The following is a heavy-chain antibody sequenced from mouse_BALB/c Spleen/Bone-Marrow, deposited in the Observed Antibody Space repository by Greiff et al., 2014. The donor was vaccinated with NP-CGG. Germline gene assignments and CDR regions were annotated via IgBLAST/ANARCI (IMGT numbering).Heavy chain of an antibody. J-gene: IGHJ3*01. V-gene: IGHV4-1*02. CDR1: GFDSSGYW. D-gene: IGHD1-2*01. Sequence: DVKLVESGGGLVQPGGSLKLSCAASGFDSSGYWMTWVRQAPGKGLEWIGEINPDSRTINYKPSLKEKFIMSRDNAKNTLHLQMSKVRSEDTALYYCARNGYYGWMTYWGQGTLVTVSA. CDR3: ARNGYYGWMTY. CDR2: INPDSRTI.